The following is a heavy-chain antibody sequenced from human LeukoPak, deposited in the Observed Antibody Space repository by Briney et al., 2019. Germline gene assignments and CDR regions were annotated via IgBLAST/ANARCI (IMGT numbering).Heavy chain of an antibody. CDR3: AKWGDYDVLTGYYVSDY. V-gene: IGHV3-23*01. CDR2: ISGSGGNT. J-gene: IGHJ4*02. D-gene: IGHD3-9*01. Sequence: GASLRLSCAASGFTFSNYAMSWVRQAPGKGLEWVSAISGSGGNTYYADSVKGRFTISRDNSKNTVFLQMNSLRAEDTAVYYCAKWGDYDVLTGYYVSDYWGQGTLVTVSS. CDR1: GFTFSNYA.